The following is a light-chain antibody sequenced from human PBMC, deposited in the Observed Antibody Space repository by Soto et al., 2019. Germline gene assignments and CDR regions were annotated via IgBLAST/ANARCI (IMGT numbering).Light chain of an antibody. CDR2: EVS. V-gene: IGLV2-14*01. J-gene: IGLJ1*01. Sequence: QSALTQPASVSGSLGQSITISCTGTSSDVGGYNYVSWYQQHPGKAPKVMIYEVSNRPSGVSNRFSASKSGNTASLTISGLQAEDEADYYCGSYSSYSPSYLFGTATKLTVL. CDR1: SSDVGGYNY. CDR3: GSYSSYSPSYL.